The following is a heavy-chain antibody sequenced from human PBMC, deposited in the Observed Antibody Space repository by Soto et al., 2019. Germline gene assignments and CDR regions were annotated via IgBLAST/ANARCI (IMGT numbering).Heavy chain of an antibody. J-gene: IGHJ5*02. V-gene: IGHV4-34*01. D-gene: IGHD6-6*01. CDR3: ARGLAARLNWFDP. Sequence: SETLSLTCAVYGGSFSGYYWSWIRQPPGKGLEWIGEINHSGSTNYNPSLKSRVTISVDTSKNQFSLKLSSVTAADTAAYYCARGLAARLNWFDPWGQGTLVTVSS. CDR1: GGSFSGYY. CDR2: INHSGST.